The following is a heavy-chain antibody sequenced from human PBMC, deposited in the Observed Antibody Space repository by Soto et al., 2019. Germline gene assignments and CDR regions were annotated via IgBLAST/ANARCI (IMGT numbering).Heavy chain of an antibody. CDR1: GYTFSDYD. D-gene: IGHD2-2*02. CDR3: ARSPACCDCYTDIDY. J-gene: IGHJ4*02. V-gene: IGHV1-8*01. Sequence: QVQLVQSGAEVKEPGASVKVSCKASGYTFSDYDINWVRQASGQGLEWMGWMNPRSGNTGYAQKFQGRVTMTRSTSITTAYMELSSLTYEDTAVYYCARSPACCDCYTDIDYWGQGTRVTVSS. CDR2: MNPRSGNT.